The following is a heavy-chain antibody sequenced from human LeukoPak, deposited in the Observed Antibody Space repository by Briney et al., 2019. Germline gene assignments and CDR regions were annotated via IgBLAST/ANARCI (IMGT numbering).Heavy chain of an antibody. CDR2: ISGSGGST. D-gene: IGHD3-9*01. V-gene: IGHV3-23*01. CDR3: ANLRGAYDILTGYPTPPYYFDY. CDR1: GFTFSSYA. Sequence: PGGSLRLSCAASGFTFSSYAMSWVRQAPGKGLEWVSAISGSGGSTYYADSVKGRFTISRDNSKNTLYLQMNSLRAEDTAVYYCANLRGAYDILTGYPTPPYYFDYWGQGTLVTVSS. J-gene: IGHJ4*02.